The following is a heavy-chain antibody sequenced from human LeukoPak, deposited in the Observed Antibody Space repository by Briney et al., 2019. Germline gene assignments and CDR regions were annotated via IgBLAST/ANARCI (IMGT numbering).Heavy chain of an antibody. CDR2: VYYNGST. D-gene: IGHD3-16*02. V-gene: IGHV4-59*08. Sequence: SETLSLTCTVSGGSIRSYYWSWIRQPPGQGLEWIGHVYYNGSTNYYPSLKSRVTISVDTSKNQFSLKLSSVTAADTAVYYCARQGYRLGDYVWGSYRSHFDYWGQGTLVTVSS. J-gene: IGHJ4*02. CDR1: GGSIRSYY. CDR3: ARQGYRLGDYVWGSYRSHFDY.